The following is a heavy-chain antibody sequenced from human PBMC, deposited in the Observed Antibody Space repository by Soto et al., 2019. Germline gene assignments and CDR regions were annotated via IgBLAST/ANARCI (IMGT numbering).Heavy chain of an antibody. V-gene: IGHV1-18*01. J-gene: IGHJ5*02. Sequence: ASVKVSCKASGYTFTSYGISWVRQAPGQGLEWMGWISAYNGNTNYAQKLQGRVTMTTDTPTSTAYMELRSLRSDDTAVYYCARTSGSLPVYWFDPWGQGTLVTVSS. CDR3: ARTSGSLPVYWFDP. D-gene: IGHD3-16*01. CDR2: ISAYNGNT. CDR1: GYTFTSYG.